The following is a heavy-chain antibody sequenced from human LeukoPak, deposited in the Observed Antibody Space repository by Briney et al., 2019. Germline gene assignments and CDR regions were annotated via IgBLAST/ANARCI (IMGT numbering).Heavy chain of an antibody. CDR3: AGPSGYCSSTSCPFDY. J-gene: IGHJ4*02. V-gene: IGHV4-39*01. CDR2: IYYGGST. D-gene: IGHD2-2*01. Sequence: SETLSLTCTVSGGSISSSSYYWGWTRQPPGKGLEWIGSIYYGGSTYYNPSLKSRVTISVDTSKNQFSLKLSSVTAADTAVYYCAGPSGYCSSTSCPFDYWGQGTLVTVSS. CDR1: GGSISSSSYY.